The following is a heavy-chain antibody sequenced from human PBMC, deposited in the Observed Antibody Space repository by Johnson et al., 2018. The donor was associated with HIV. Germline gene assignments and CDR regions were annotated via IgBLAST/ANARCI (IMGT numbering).Heavy chain of an antibody. J-gene: IGHJ3*02. CDR3: ARVRVCAFDI. D-gene: IGHD2-8*01. Sequence: VQLVESGGGVVQPGGSPRLSCAASGFTFSSHAMSWVRQAPGQGLVWVSVIYSGGSTYYADSVKGRFTISRDNSRNTLYLQMYSLRVEDTAVYYCARVRVCAFDIWGHGTMVTVSS. CDR2: IYSGGST. CDR1: GFTFSSHA. V-gene: IGHV3-66*02.